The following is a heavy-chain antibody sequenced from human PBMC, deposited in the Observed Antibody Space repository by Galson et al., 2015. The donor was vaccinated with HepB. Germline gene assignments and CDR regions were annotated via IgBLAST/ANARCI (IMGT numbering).Heavy chain of an antibody. D-gene: IGHD4-17*01. V-gene: IGHV3-23*01. CDR2: ISGNGNHT. J-gene: IGHJ5*01. CDR3: ATEQYSDQILSAFDS. Sequence: SLRLSCAGSGFIFGGYAMDWVRQAPGKGLEWVSGISGNGNHTYYADIVRGRFSISRDNSKNTLYLQMNSLRAEDTAVYYCATEQYSDQILSAFDSWGLGALVTVSA. CDR1: GFIFGGYA.